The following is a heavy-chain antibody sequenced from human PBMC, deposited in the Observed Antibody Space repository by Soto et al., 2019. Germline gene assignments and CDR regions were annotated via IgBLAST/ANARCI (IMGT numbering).Heavy chain of an antibody. Sequence: SVKVSCKASGGTFSSYAISWVRRAPGQGLEWMGGIIPIFGTANYAQKFQGRVTITADESTSTAYMELSSLRSEDTAVYYCAVGGYSYGSAPTLDYCGQGTLVTVSS. CDR3: AVGGYSYGSAPTLDY. CDR1: GGTFSSYA. J-gene: IGHJ4*02. D-gene: IGHD5-18*01. CDR2: IIPIFGTA. V-gene: IGHV1-69*13.